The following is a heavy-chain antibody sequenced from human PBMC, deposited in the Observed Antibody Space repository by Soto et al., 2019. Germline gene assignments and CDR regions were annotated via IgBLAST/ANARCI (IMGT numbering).Heavy chain of an antibody. J-gene: IGHJ6*02. Sequence: GESLKISCKGSGYSFTSYWISWVRQMPGKGLEWMGRIDPSDSYTNYSPSFQGHVTISADKSISTAYLQWSSLKASDTAMYYCARQGGIAAAGTKTYGMDVWGQGTTVTVSS. CDR1: GYSFTSYW. V-gene: IGHV5-10-1*01. D-gene: IGHD6-13*01. CDR2: IDPSDSYT. CDR3: ARQGGIAAAGTKTYGMDV.